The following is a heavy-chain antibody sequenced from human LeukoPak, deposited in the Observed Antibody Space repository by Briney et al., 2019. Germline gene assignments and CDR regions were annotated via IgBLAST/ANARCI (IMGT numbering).Heavy chain of an antibody. CDR3: ARAGRNDYGDYADY. CDR2: ISSSSSYM. Sequence: GGSLRLSCAASGFTFSSYSMNWVRQAPGKGLEWVSSISSSSSYMYYADSVKGRFTISRDNAKNSLYLQMNSLRAEDTAVYYCARAGRNDYGDYADYWGQGTLVTVSS. CDR1: GFTFSSYS. J-gene: IGHJ4*02. V-gene: IGHV3-21*01. D-gene: IGHD4-17*01.